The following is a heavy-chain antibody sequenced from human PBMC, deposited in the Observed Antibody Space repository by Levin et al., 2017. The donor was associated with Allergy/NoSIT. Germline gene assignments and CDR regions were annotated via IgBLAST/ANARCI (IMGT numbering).Heavy chain of an antibody. V-gene: IGHV1-24*01. CDR2: FDPEDGET. D-gene: IGHD4/OR15-4a*01. CDR3: ATDANYYYDY. Sequence: GESLKISCKVSGYTLTELSMHWVRQAPGKGLEWMGGFDPEDGETIYAQKFQGRVTMTEDTSTDTAYMELSSLRSEDTAVYYCATDANYYYDYWGQGTLVTVSS. J-gene: IGHJ4*02. CDR1: GYTLTELS.